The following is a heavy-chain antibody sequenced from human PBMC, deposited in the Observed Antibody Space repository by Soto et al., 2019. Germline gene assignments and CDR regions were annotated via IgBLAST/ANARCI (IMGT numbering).Heavy chain of an antibody. V-gene: IGHV1-69*12. D-gene: IGHD6-19*01. CDR3: AQTLGLAVAGPGRFDL. J-gene: IGHJ2*01. Sequence: QVQLVQSGAEVKKPGSSVKVSCKASGGTFSKYAISWVRQAPGQGLEWMGGITPFFGTANYAQKFQGRVTVTADESVSTAYMDLSKLRSEDTAVYYCAQTLGLAVAGPGRFDLWGRGTLVTVSS. CDR2: ITPFFGTA. CDR1: GGTFSKYA.